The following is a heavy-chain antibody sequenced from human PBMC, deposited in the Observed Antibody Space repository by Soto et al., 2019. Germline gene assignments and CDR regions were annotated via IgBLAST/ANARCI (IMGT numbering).Heavy chain of an antibody. J-gene: IGHJ4*02. CDR1: GGTFSSYA. V-gene: IGHV1-69*13. D-gene: IGHD1-26*01. CDR3: ARVMMYSGSYYGY. Sequence: GASVKVSCKASGGTFSSYAISWVRQTPGQGLEWMGGIIPIFGTANYAQKFQGRVTITADESTSTAYMELSSLRSEDTAVYYCARVMMYSGSYYGYWGQGTLVTVSS. CDR2: IIPIFGTA.